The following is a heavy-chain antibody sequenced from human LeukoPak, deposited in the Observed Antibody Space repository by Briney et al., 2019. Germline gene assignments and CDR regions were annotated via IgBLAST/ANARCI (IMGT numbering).Heavy chain of an antibody. V-gene: IGHV4-59*01. CDR3: ARHYGGNLEGQWNWFDP. CDR2: IYYSGST. CDR1: GFTFSSYS. J-gene: IGHJ5*02. Sequence: KSGGSLRLSCAASGFTFSSYSMNWVRQAPGKGLEWIGYIYYSGSTNYNPSLKSRVTISVDTSKNQFSLKLSSVTAADTAVYYCARHYGGNLEGQWNWFDPWGQGTLVTVSS. D-gene: IGHD4-23*01.